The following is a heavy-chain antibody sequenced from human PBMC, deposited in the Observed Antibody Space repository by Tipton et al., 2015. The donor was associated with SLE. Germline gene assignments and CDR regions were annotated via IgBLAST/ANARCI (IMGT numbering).Heavy chain of an antibody. CDR1: GGSISGGNYY. D-gene: IGHD5-12*01. V-gene: IGHV4-61*02. J-gene: IGHJ5*02. CDR3: ARGGSGYDS. CDR2: IYASGTT. Sequence: TLSLTCTVSGGSISGGNYYWNWIRQPAGKGLEWIGRIYASGTTNYNPSLKSRVTISLDTSKNQFSLNLNSVTAADTAMYYCARGGSGYDSWGQGTLVTVSS.